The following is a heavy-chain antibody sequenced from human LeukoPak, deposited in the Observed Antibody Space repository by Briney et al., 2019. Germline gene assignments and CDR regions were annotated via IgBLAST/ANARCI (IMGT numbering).Heavy chain of an antibody. CDR2: ISGSGDST. J-gene: IGHJ4*02. CDR3: AKDSVVVPGLVNYFDY. CDR1: GFTFSNYA. D-gene: IGHD2-2*01. Sequence: GGSLRLSCATSGFTFSNYAMSWVRQAPGKGLEWVSGISGSGDSTNYAESVKGRFTISRDNSKNTLYLRMNSLRAEGTAVYYCAKDSVVVPGLVNYFDYWGQGTLVTVSS. V-gene: IGHV3-23*01.